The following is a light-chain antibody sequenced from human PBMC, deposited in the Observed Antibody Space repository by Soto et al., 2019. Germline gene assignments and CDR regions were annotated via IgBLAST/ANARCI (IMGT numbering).Light chain of an antibody. J-gene: IGLJ1*01. CDR1: SSDVGDYTY. Sequence: QSALTQPPSASGSPGQSVTISCTGTSSDVGDYTYVSWYQQHPGKAPKLMISEVSKRPSGVPDRFSGSKSGNTASLTVSGLQAEDEADYYCSSYAASQNLGFVFETGTKVTAL. V-gene: IGLV2-8*01. CDR2: EVS. CDR3: SSYAASQNLGFV.